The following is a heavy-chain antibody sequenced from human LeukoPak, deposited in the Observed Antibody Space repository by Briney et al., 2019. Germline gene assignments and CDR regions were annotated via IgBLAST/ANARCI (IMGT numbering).Heavy chain of an antibody. D-gene: IGHD4-17*01. CDR1: GFTLNTHS. J-gene: IGHJ4*02. Sequence: GGSLRLSCAASGFTLNTHSMNLVRQAPGKGLEWVSSISSSSSYIYYADSVKGRFTISRDNAKNSLYLQMNSLRAEDTAVYYCARGDYGYWGQGTLVTVSS. CDR3: ARGDYGY. CDR2: ISSSSSYI. V-gene: IGHV3-21*01.